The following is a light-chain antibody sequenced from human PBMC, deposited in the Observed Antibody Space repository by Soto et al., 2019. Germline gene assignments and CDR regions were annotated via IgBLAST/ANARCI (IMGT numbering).Light chain of an antibody. CDR1: QSISNL. CDR2: DAS. J-gene: IGKJ3*01. Sequence: EIVLTQSPATLSLSPGERATLSCRASQSISNLLAWYQQKPGQSPRLLIYDASNMDTGIPARFSGSGSGTDFTLPISSREHEDFAVYYCQQRYHCPPFTFGPGTKVDIK. V-gene: IGKV3-11*01. CDR3: QQRYHCPPFT.